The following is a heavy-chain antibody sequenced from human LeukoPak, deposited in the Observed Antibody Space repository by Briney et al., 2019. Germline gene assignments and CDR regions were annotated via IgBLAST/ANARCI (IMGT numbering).Heavy chain of an antibody. CDR2: ISGSGGST. CDR3: AKYAYGSGSYYYFDY. Sequence: GGSLRLSCAASGFTFSSYGMSWVRQAPGKGLEWVSAISGSGGSTYYADSVKGRFTTSRDNSKNTLYLQMNSLRAEDTAVYYCAKYAYGSGSYYYFDYWGQGTLVTVSS. CDR1: GFTFSSYG. D-gene: IGHD3-10*01. V-gene: IGHV3-23*01. J-gene: IGHJ4*02.